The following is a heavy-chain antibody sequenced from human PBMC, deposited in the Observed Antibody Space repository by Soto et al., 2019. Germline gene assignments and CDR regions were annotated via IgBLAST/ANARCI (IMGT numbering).Heavy chain of an antibody. D-gene: IGHD2-2*01. V-gene: IGHV1-69*01. Sequence: QVQLVQSGAEVKKPGSSVKVSCKASGGTFSSYAISWVRQAPGQGIEWMGGIIPIFGTANYAQTFQGRVTITADESTSTAYMELSSLRSEDTAVYYCARREPARGLSSRAYYYYYGMDVWGQGTTVTFSS. J-gene: IGHJ6*02. CDR2: IIPIFGTA. CDR1: GGTFSSYA. CDR3: ARREPARGLSSRAYYYYYGMDV.